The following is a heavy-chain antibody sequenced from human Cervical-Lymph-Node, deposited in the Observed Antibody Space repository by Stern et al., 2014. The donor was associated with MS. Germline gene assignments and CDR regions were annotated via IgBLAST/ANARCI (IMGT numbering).Heavy chain of an antibody. CDR1: MFTVSSNY. D-gene: IGHD3-22*01. CDR2: LYSGGTT. CDR3: AKQHSSASTYDY. J-gene: IGHJ4*02. Sequence: EVQLVESGGDLIQPGGSLRLSCAASMFTVSSNYISWVRQAPGKGLEWFSSLYSGGTTYYADSVKGRFTIFSDNSKNTVNLQMNSLRAEDTAVYYCAKQHSSASTYDYWGQGTLVTVSS. V-gene: IGHV3-53*01.